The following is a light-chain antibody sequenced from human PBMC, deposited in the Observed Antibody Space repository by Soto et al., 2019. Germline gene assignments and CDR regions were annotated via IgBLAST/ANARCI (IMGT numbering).Light chain of an antibody. J-gene: IGKJ5*01. CDR1: QTVSSSF. CDR2: DAS. CDR3: QQRSNWPPEIT. V-gene: IGKV3-11*01. Sequence: TQSPSFVSASAGDRVTITCRASQTVSSSFLAWYQQKPGQAPRLLIYDASNRATGIPARFSGSGSGTDFTLTISSLEPEDFAVYYCQQRSNWPPEITFGQGTRLEIK.